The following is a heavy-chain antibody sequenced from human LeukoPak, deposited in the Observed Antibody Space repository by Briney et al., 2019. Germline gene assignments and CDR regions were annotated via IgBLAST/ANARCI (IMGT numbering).Heavy chain of an antibody. Sequence: SETLSLTCTVSGGSISSYYWSWIRQPPGKGLEWIGYIYHSGSTYYNPSLKSRVTLSVDRSKNQFSLKLSSVTAADTAVYYCARGGIGDYGDWYFDLWGRGTLVTVSS. J-gene: IGHJ2*01. CDR1: GGSISSYY. CDR3: ARGGIGDYGDWYFDL. V-gene: IGHV4-59*12. D-gene: IGHD4-17*01. CDR2: IYHSGST.